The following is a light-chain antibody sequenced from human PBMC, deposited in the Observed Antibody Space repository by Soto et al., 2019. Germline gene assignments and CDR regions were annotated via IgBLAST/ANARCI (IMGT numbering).Light chain of an antibody. J-gene: IGKJ1*01. V-gene: IGKV3-20*01. Sequence: EIVLTQSPGTLSLSPGERATLSCRASQSVGSNYFAWYQQTPGQAPRLLIYGESSRATGIPDRFSGSGSGTDFTLTISRLEPEDSAVVDCQQYCSSPPTFGQGTKVEIK. CDR1: QSVGSNY. CDR3: QQYCSSPPT. CDR2: GES.